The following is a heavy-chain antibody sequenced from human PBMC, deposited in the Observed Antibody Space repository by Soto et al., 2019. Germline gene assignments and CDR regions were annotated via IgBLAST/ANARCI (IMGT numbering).Heavy chain of an antibody. CDR3: ASGIAVDRFEF. CDR2: IVPLSGIA. CDR1: GDIFSNYG. J-gene: IGHJ4*02. Sequence: SVKVSCKASGDIFSNYGLSWVRQAPGQGLECVGGIVPLSGIAKYAQKFQGRVTITADESTSTTYMELTNLQSDDTAIFFCASGIAVDRFEFWGQGTLVTVSS. D-gene: IGHD6-19*01. V-gene: IGHV1-69*13.